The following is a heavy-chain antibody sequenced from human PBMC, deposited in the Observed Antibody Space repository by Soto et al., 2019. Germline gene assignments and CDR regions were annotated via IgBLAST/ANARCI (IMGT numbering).Heavy chain of an antibody. CDR2: ISTYNANT. D-gene: IGHD2-15*01. CDR1: GYTFTTYG. Sequence: EASVKVSCKASGYTFTTYGISWVRQAPGQGLEWMGWISTYNANTNYAQKLQGRVTMTTDTSTTTAYMELRSLRSDDTAVYYCAREYCSGGSCYGPDYWGQGTLVTVSS. V-gene: IGHV1-18*01. CDR3: AREYCSGGSCYGPDY. J-gene: IGHJ4*02.